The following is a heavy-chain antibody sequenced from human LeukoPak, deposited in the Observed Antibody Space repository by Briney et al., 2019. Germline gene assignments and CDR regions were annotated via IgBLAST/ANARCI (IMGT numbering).Heavy chain of an antibody. J-gene: IGHJ4*02. CDR2: INPSGGST. D-gene: IGHD5-18*01. Sequence: ASVKVSCKASGGTFSSYAISWVRQAPGQGLERMGIINPSGGSTNYAQKFQGRVTMTRDTSTSTVYMELSSLRSEDTAVYYCARGTRYSQRSEFDYWGQGTLVTVSS. CDR1: GGTFSSYA. CDR3: ARGTRYSQRSEFDY. V-gene: IGHV1-46*01.